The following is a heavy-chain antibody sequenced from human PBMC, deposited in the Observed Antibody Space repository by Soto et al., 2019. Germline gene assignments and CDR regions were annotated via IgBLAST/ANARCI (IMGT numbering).Heavy chain of an antibody. CDR3: ASMIFGVVNDYSYYGMDV. CDR2: ISSSGTTI. Sequence: GGSLRLSCAASGFSFSSYEMNYVRQAPGKGLEWVSYISSSGTTIYYAGSVKGRFTISRDNAKNSLYLQMNSLRAEDTAVYYCASMIFGVVNDYSYYGMDVWCQGPRVTVSS. CDR1: GFSFSSYE. J-gene: IGHJ6*02. V-gene: IGHV3-48*03. D-gene: IGHD3-3*01.